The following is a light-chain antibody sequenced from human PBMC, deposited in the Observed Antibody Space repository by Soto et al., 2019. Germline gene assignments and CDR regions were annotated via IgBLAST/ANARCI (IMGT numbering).Light chain of an antibody. CDR2: GAS. Sequence: EIVMTQSPATLSVSPGERATLSCRASQSVSSNLAWYQQKPGQAPRLLIYGASTRSTGIPARFSGSGSGTEFTLPITSLQSEDFPVYYWQQYNNSPRTFGQGTKVEIK. CDR3: QQYNNSPRT. V-gene: IGKV3-15*01. CDR1: QSVSSN. J-gene: IGKJ1*01.